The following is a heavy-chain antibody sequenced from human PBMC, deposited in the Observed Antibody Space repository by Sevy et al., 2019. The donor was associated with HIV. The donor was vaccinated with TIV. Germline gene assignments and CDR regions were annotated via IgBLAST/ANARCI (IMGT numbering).Heavy chain of an antibody. CDR2: ISGSGGST. V-gene: IGHV3-23*01. D-gene: IGHD6-13*01. CDR1: GFTFSSYA. J-gene: IGHJ6*03. Sequence: EGSLRLSCAASGFTFSSYAMSWVHQAPGKALEWVSAISGSGGSTYYADSVKGRFTISRDNSKNTLYLQMNSLRAEDTAVYYCAIISSWRGYYMDVWGKGTTVTVSS. CDR3: AIISSWRGYYMDV.